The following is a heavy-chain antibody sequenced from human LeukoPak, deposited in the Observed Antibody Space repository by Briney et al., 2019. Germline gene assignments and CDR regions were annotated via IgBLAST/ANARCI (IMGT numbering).Heavy chain of an antibody. D-gene: IGHD1-14*01. CDR1: GFTVSSYW. CDR2: INTDGTYT. CDR3: ARGNLGADY. V-gene: IGHV3-74*01. J-gene: IGHJ4*02. Sequence: PGGSLRLSCAASGFTVSSYWMHWGRQVPGKGLVWVSRINTDGTYTNYADSVKGRVTISRDTAKNTLYLQMNSLRAEDTAEYYCARGNLGADYWGQGTLVTVSS.